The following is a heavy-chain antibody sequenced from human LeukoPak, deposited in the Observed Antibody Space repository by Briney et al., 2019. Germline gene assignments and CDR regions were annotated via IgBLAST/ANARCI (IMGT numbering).Heavy chain of an antibody. CDR1: GFTFSNYW. J-gene: IGHJ4*02. CDR3: AKWGPYDILTGRIN. Sequence: GGSLRLSCAASGFTFSNYWMTWVRQAPGKGLEWVANIKPDESEKYYVGSVKGRFTISRDNAKNSLYLQMNSLRAEDTAVYYCAKWGPYDILTGRINWGQGTLVTVSS. D-gene: IGHD3-9*01. CDR2: IKPDESEK. V-gene: IGHV3-7*03.